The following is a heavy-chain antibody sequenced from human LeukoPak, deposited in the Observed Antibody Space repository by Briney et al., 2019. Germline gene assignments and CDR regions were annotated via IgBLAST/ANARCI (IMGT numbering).Heavy chain of an antibody. CDR1: GFTFSSYW. CDR2: IKQDGSEK. J-gene: IGHJ6*03. D-gene: IGHD6-6*01. V-gene: IGHV3-7*01. Sequence: PGGSLRLSCAASGFTFSSYWMSWVRQAPGKGLEWVANIKQDGSEKYYVDSVKGRFTISRDNAKNSLYLQMNSLRAEDTAVYYCARLTGSFYYYYYYYMDVWGKGTTVTVSS. CDR3: ARLTGSFYYYYYYYMDV.